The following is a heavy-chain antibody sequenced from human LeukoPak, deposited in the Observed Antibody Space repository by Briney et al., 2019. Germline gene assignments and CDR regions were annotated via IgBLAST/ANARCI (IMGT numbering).Heavy chain of an antibody. D-gene: IGHD1-26*01. CDR1: GFTFSNAW. CDR3: TTDGPDSGSYPGLDY. Sequence: GGSLRLSCAASGFTFSNAWMSWVRQAPGKGLEWIGQIKSKTDGGTTDYAAPVKGRFTISRDDSKNTLYLQMNSLKTEDTAVYYCTTDGPDSGSYPGLDYWGQGTLVTVSS. CDR2: IKSKTDGGTT. J-gene: IGHJ4*02. V-gene: IGHV3-15*01.